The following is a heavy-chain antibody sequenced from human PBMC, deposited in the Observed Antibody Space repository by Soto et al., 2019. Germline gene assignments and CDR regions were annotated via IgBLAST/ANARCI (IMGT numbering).Heavy chain of an antibody. J-gene: IGHJ4*02. CDR2: IYYSGST. V-gene: IGHV4-30-4*01. Sequence: TLSLTCTVSGGSISSGDYYWSWIRQPPGKGLEWIGYIYYSGSTYYNPSLKSRVTISVDTSKNQFSLKLSSVTAADTAVYYCARAEMATRDFDYWGQGTLVTVSS. CDR3: ARAEMATRDFDY. CDR1: GGSISSGDYY. D-gene: IGHD5-12*01.